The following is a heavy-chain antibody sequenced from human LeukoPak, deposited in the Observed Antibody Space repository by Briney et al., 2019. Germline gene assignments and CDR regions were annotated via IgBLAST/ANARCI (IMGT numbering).Heavy chain of an antibody. J-gene: IGHJ4*02. CDR2: INSDGRSP. D-gene: IGHD3-22*01. CDR3: AREYYYDRSGQPVGY. V-gene: IGHV3-74*01. Sequence: PGGALRLSLAASGCTFRSYWLQWVRQAPGEGVGWVWGINSDGRSPSYADSVKGRFTISRDNAKNTLYLQMNSLRAEDTAVYYCAREYYYDRSGQPVGYWGQGTLVTVSS. CDR1: GCTFRSYW.